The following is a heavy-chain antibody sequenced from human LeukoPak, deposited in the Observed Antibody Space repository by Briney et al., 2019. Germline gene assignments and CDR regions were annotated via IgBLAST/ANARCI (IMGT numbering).Heavy chain of an antibody. J-gene: IGHJ6*02. CDR1: GYTFTSYG. CDR2: ISAYNGNT. V-gene: IGHV1-18*01. CDR3: ARKGVGYGDYYYGMDV. D-gene: IGHD4-17*01. Sequence: ASVKVSCKVSGYTFTSYGISWVRQAPGQGLEWMGWISAYNGNTNYAQKLQGRVTMTTDTSTSTAYMELRSLRSDDTAVYYCARKGVGYGDYYYGMDVWGQGITVTVSS.